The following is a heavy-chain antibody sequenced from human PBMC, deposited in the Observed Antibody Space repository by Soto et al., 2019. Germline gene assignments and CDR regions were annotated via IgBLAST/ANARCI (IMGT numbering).Heavy chain of an antibody. CDR3: ARQSKWGAFDI. Sequence: SETLSLTCAVSGYSISSGYYWGWIRQPPGKGLEWIGSIYHSGSTYYNPSLKSRVTISVDTSKNQFSLKLSSVTAADTAVYYCARQSKWGAFDIWGQGTVVTVSS. CDR2: IYHSGST. J-gene: IGHJ3*02. V-gene: IGHV4-38-2*01. D-gene: IGHD7-27*01. CDR1: GYSISSGYY.